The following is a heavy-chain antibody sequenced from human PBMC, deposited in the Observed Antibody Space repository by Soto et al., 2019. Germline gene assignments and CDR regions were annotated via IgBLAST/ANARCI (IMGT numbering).Heavy chain of an antibody. D-gene: IGHD6-19*01. CDR1: GGSISSYY. CDR2: IYYSGST. V-gene: IGHV4-59*01. J-gene: IGHJ4*02. CDR3: ARSVAGDDY. Sequence: SETLSLTCTVSGGSISSYYWSWIRQPPGKGLEWIGYIYYSGSTNYNPSLKSRVTISVDTSKNQFSLKLSSVTAADTAVYYCARSVAGDDYWGQGTLVTVSS.